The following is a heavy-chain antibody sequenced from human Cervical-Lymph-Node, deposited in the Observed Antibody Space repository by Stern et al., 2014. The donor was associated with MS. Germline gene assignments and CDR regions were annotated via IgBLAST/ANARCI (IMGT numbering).Heavy chain of an antibody. J-gene: IGHJ4*02. CDR2: FYAGGLT. V-gene: IGHV3-66*01. D-gene: IGHD3-10*01. Sequence: EVQLVESGGGLVQPGGSLRLSCVASGFGVSDKYINWVRQAPGKGLEWVSVFYAGGLTFYADSVKGRFTISRDNSKNTVYLQMNSLRAEDTAVYYCARGQWSYTADYWGQGTLVTVSS. CDR1: GFGVSDKY. CDR3: ARGQWSYTADY.